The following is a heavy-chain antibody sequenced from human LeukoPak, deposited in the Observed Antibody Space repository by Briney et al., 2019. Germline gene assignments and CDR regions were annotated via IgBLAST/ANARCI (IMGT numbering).Heavy chain of an antibody. Sequence: ASVKVSCKASGYTFTSYYMHWVRQAPGQGLEWMGIINPSGGSTSYAQKFQGRVTMTRDTSISTAYMELSRLRSDDTAVYYCARGSIAVPFDYWGQGTLVTVSS. CDR3: ARGSIAVPFDY. J-gene: IGHJ4*02. CDR1: GYTFTSYY. V-gene: IGHV1-46*01. CDR2: INPSGGST. D-gene: IGHD6-6*01.